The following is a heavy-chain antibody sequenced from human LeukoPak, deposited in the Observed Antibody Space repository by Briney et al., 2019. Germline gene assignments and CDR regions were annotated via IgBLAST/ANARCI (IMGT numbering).Heavy chain of an antibody. Sequence: GGSLRLSCAASGFTFSDYYMSWIRRAPGKGLEWVSYISSSSHYTNYADSVKGRFTISRDNAKNSLDLQMNSLRAEDTAVYYCARDLGGEKGKSDYWGQGTLVTVSS. J-gene: IGHJ4*02. CDR1: GFTFSDYY. V-gene: IGHV3-11*05. CDR3: ARDLGGEKGKSDY. D-gene: IGHD3-16*01. CDR2: ISSSSHYT.